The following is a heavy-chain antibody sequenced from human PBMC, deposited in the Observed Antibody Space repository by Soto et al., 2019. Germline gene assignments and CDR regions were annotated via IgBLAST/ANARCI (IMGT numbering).Heavy chain of an antibody. Sequence: QVQLVESGGGVVQPGRSLRLSCAASGFTFSSYGMQWVRQAPGKGLEWVAVISYDGSNKYYADSVKGRFTISRDNSKNTLYLQMNSLRAEDTAVYYCAKGPVVVTIDWYLDLWGRGTLVTVSS. J-gene: IGHJ2*01. D-gene: IGHD2-2*01. CDR2: ISYDGSNK. CDR1: GFTFSSYG. CDR3: AKGPVVVTIDWYLDL. V-gene: IGHV3-30*18.